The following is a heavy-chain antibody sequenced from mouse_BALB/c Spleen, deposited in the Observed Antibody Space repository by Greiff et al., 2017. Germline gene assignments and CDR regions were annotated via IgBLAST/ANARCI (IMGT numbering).Heavy chain of an antibody. D-gene: IGHD1-1*01. J-gene: IGHJ2*01. Sequence: EVKLVESGAELVKPGASVKLSCTASGFNIKDTYMHWVKQRPEQGLEWIGRIDPANGNTKYDPKFQGKATITADTSSNTAYLQLSSLTSEDTAVYYCARSDYYGSSWNYWGQGTTLTVSS. CDR1: GFNIKDTY. CDR3: ARSDYYGSSWNY. V-gene: IGHV14-3*02. CDR2: IDPANGNT.